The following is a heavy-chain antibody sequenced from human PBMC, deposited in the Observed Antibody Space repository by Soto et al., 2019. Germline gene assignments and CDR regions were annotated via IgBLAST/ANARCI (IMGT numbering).Heavy chain of an antibody. J-gene: IGHJ6*02. CDR2: ISTRGDI. Sequence: PGGSLRLSCAASGFTFSSYSVNWVRQAPGKGLEWVSSISTRGDIYYADSLQGRFTISRDNAKNSVSLQMNSLRVEDTAVYYCASEETAWPLAYGLDVWGQGTTVTVS. CDR1: GFTFSSYS. D-gene: IGHD2-21*02. V-gene: IGHV3-21*01. CDR3: ASEETAWPLAYGLDV.